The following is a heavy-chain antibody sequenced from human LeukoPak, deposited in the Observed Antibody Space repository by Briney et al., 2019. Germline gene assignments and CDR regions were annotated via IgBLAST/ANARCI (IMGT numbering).Heavy chain of an antibody. Sequence: GGSLRLSCAASGFTFSSYAMSWVRQAPGKGLEWVSTISGSGGSTYYADSVKGRFTTSRDNSKNTLYMQMNSLRAEDTAVYSCAKATDDSGSYHLTTWGQGTLVTVSS. CDR3: AKATDDSGSYHLTT. D-gene: IGHD3-10*01. CDR2: ISGSGGST. CDR1: GFTFSSYA. J-gene: IGHJ5*02. V-gene: IGHV3-23*01.